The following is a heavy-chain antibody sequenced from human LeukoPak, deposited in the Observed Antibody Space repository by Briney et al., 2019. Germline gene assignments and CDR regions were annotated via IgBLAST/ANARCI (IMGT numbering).Heavy chain of an antibody. V-gene: IGHV3-30*18. CDR3: AKGGGSYYDYYYYMDV. Sequence: GGSLRLSCAASGFTFSSYGMHWVRQAPGKGLEWVAVISCDGSNKYYADSVKGRFTISRDNSKNTLYLQMNSLRAEDTAVYYCAKGGGSYYDYYYYMDVWGKGTTVTVSS. CDR2: ISCDGSNK. J-gene: IGHJ6*03. CDR1: GFTFSSYG. D-gene: IGHD1-26*01.